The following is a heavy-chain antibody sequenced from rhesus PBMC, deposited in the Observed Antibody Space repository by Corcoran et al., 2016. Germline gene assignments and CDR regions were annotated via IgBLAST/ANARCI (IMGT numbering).Heavy chain of an antibody. CDR2: IADTGDT. D-gene: IGHD1-1*01. CDR1: GYSLKSNHG. J-gene: IGHJ4*01. CDR3: TRGGYGTLSDF. V-gene: IGHV4-127*01. Sequence: QVQLQESGPGLVKPSETLSLTCTVSGYSLKSNHGWRWIRQSPGKGLEWIGYIADTGDTDSNPSLKSRVTISRDPSRNQFSLKLISVTAADTAIYYCTRGGYGTLSDFWGQGLLVTVSS.